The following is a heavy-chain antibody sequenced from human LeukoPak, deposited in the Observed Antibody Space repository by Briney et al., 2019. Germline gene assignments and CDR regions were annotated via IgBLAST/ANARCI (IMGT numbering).Heavy chain of an antibody. CDR3: ARDPGVDSGSYLHHYFDY. D-gene: IGHD1-26*01. Sequence: GGSLRLSCAASGFTFSSYAMHWVRQAPGKGLEYVSAISSNGGSTYYANSVKGRFTISRDNSKNTLYLQMGSLRAEDMAVYYCARDPGVDSGSYLHHYFDYWGQGTLVTVSS. J-gene: IGHJ4*02. V-gene: IGHV3-64*01. CDR1: GFTFSSYA. CDR2: ISSNGGST.